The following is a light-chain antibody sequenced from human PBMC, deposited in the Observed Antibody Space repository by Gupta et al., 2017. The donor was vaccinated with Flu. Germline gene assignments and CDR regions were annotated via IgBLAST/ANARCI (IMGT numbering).Light chain of an antibody. CDR3: YSTDSSDNPV. CDR2: EDS. V-gene: IGLV3-10*01. Sequence: GKTATITCSGDIGSNRFAFCYQQKSGQAPLLFIYEDSKRTAGIPGSFSGFSAGPLATLTITVAEGEEDADYYCYSTDSSDNPVFGGGTKVTVL. CDR1: IGSNRF. J-gene: IGLJ3*02.